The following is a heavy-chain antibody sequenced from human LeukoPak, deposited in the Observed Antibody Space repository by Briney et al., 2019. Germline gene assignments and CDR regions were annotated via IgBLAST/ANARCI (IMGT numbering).Heavy chain of an antibody. CDR1: GGSISSYY. J-gene: IGHJ2*01. Sequence: SETLSLTCTVSGGSISSYYWSWIRQPAGKGLEWIGRIYTSGSTNYNPSLKSRVTMSVGTSKNQFSLKLSSVTAADTAVYYCARDSPTVAGTFYWYFDLWGRGTLVTVSS. CDR3: ARDSPTVAGTFYWYFDL. D-gene: IGHD6-19*01. CDR2: IYTSGST. V-gene: IGHV4-4*07.